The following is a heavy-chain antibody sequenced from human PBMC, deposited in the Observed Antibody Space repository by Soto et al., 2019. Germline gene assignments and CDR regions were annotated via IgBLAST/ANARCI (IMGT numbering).Heavy chain of an antibody. Sequence: EVQLLESGGGLVQPGGSLRLSCAASGATFSNYAMSWVRQAPGKGLEWVSGISPGGGSPYYGNSVKGRFTISRDNPENTLYLQMNRLRVEDTAVYYCARVAMAQLYYFDYWGRGTLVTVSS. V-gene: IGHV3-23*01. CDR3: ARVAMAQLYYFDY. CDR2: ISPGGGSP. D-gene: IGHD6-19*01. J-gene: IGHJ4*02. CDR1: GATFSNYA.